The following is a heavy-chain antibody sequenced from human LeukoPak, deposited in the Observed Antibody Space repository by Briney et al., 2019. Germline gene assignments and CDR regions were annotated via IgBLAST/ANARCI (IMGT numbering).Heavy chain of an antibody. D-gene: IGHD3/OR15-3a*01. CDR2: ISGSGGST. CDR3: AKRSNFWTGYLDY. V-gene: IGHV3-23*01. J-gene: IGHJ4*02. Sequence: GGSLRLSCTASKFTFSNYAMRWVRQAPGKGLEWVSVISGSGGSTYYADSVKGRFTISRDNPKDTLFLQMNSLRTEDTAVYYCAKRSNFWTGYLDYWGQGTLVTVSS. CDR1: KFTFSNYA.